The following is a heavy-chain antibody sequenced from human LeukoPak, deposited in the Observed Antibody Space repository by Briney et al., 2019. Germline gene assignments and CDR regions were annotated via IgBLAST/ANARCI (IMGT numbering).Heavy chain of an antibody. CDR2: ISSSSSYI. V-gene: IGHV3-21*01. D-gene: IGHD3-10*01. CDR1: GFTFSSYS. J-gene: IGHJ4*02. CDR3: ARRVRGVDIDY. Sequence: GGSLRLSCAASGFTFSSYSMNWVRQAPGKGLEWVSSISSSSSYIYYADSVKGRLTISRDNAKNSLYLQMNSLRAEDTAVYHCARRVRGVDIDYWGQGTLVTVSS.